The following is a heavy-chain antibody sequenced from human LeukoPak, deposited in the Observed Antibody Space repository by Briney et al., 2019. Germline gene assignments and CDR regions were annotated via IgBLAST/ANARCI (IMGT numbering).Heavy chain of an antibody. CDR2: TYLRDGRT. CDR3: ARDQEGFDY. CDR1: GYTFTSNY. Sequence: ASVKLSCKASGYTFTSNYINWVRQAPGQGLEWMGMTYLRDGRTSYGQKFPGRVTVTRDTCTSTVHMELSGLRSEDTAVYYCARDQEGFDYWGQGTLVTVSS. J-gene: IGHJ4*02. V-gene: IGHV1-46*01.